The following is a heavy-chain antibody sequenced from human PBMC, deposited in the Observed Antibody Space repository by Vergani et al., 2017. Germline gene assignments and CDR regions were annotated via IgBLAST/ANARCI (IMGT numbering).Heavy chain of an antibody. CDR1: GDSISSGVYY. D-gene: IGHD6-13*01. V-gene: IGHV4-30-4*01. CDR2: IYASGNT. J-gene: IGHJ4*02. Sequence: QVQLQESGPGLVKPSQTLSLTCSVSGDSISSGVYYWNWIRQHPGKGLEWIGYIYASGNTKYNPSLESRISMSVDTSKNQFSLNVRSVTAADTAIYYCAREAMRQQLVNPFDFWGQGSLVTVAS. CDR3: AREAMRQQLVNPFDF.